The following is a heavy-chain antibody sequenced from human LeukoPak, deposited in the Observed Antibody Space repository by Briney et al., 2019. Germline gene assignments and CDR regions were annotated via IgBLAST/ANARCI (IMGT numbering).Heavy chain of an antibody. J-gene: IGHJ4*02. Sequence: SETLSLTCAVSGGSISSGSHSWSWIRQPPGNGLEWIGYIYHSGSTHYNPSLKSRVTISADRSKNHFSLTLSSVTAADTAVYYCARLNSGYARGRRVFDYWGQGTLVTVSS. CDR3: ARLNSGYARGRRVFDY. V-gene: IGHV4-30-2*01. CDR2: IYHSGST. CDR1: GGSISSGSHS. D-gene: IGHD5-12*01.